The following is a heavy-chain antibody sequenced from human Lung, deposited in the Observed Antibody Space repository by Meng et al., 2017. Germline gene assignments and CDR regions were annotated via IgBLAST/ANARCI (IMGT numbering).Heavy chain of an antibody. CDR2: LGAHDGDR. J-gene: IGHJ4*02. Sequence: QVHPVQSGAEVKKPGAAVKVPCKSSDYPLTGYGVSWVRQAPGQGLEWMAWLGAHDGDRSHAPRFQGRVTVTADRLTATSFMELRNLRYDDTAVYYCARGTPGRSYSDFWGQGTLVTVSS. CDR3: ARGTPGRSYSDF. V-gene: IGHV1-18*04. D-gene: IGHD3-10*01. CDR1: DYPLTGYG.